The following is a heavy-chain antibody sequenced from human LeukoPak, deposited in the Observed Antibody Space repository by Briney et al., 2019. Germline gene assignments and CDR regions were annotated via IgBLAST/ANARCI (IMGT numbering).Heavy chain of an antibody. CDR1: GGSISSSSYY. D-gene: IGHD3-10*01. J-gene: IGHJ5*02. Sequence: SETLSLTCTVSGGSISSSSYYWGWIRQPPGKGLEWIGSIYYSGSTYYNPSLKSRVTISVDTSKNQFSLKLSSVTAADTAVYYCARVFIWLYNWFDPWGQGTLVTVSS. CDR2: IYYSGST. V-gene: IGHV4-39*07. CDR3: ARVFIWLYNWFDP.